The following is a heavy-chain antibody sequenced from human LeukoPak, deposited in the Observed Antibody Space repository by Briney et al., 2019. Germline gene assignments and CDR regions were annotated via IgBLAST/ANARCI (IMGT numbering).Heavy chain of an antibody. J-gene: IGHJ4*02. CDR1: GGTFSSYA. CDR2: IIPIFGTA. CDR3: ARSGYSGGYYVDY. Sequence: ASVKVSCKASGGTFSSYAISWVRQAPGQGLEWMGGIIPIFGTANYAQKFQGRVTITADKSTSTAYMELSSLRSEDTAVYYCARSGYSGGYYVDYWGQGTLVTVSS. V-gene: IGHV1-69*06. D-gene: IGHD5-12*01.